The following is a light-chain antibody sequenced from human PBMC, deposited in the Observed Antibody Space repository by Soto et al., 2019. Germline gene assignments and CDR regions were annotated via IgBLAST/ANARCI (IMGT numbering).Light chain of an antibody. CDR3: QHADSFPPFT. Sequence: IEMTQSPSSVSAFVGDRVTITCRASQAISIWLAWYQQKPGQAPKLLIYAASKLESGVPSRFSGSGSGTNFTLSINCLQPEDFATYYCQHADSFPPFTFGPGTFVDIK. J-gene: IGKJ3*01. V-gene: IGKV1-12*01. CDR1: QAISIW. CDR2: AAS.